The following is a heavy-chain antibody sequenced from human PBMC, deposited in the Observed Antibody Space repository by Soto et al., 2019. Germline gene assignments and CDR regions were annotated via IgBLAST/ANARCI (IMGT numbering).Heavy chain of an antibody. V-gene: IGHV4-59*01. CDR3: ARDKAGTTLNYYFGMDV. Sequence: SETLSLTCPVSCGSISGYFWSWIRQPPGKGLEWIGYTHYSGSSNYNPSLKSRVTISVDTSKNQFSLKLSSVTSADTALYFCARDKAGTTLNYYFGMDVWGQGTTVTVSS. D-gene: IGHD1-7*01. J-gene: IGHJ6*01. CDR1: CGSISGYF. CDR2: THYSGSS.